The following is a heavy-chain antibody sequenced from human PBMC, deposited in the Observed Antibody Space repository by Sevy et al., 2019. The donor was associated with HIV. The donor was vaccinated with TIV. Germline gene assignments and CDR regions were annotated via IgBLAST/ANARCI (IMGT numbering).Heavy chain of an antibody. V-gene: IGHV3-21*01. CDR2: VSSSSTYI. CDR3: ARDLCTGGVCPRWGYYFYGMDV. Sequence: GGSLRLSCAASGFTFSTYSMNWVRQAPGKELEWISSVSSSSTYIYYAESVKGRFTISRDNAKNSLNLQMNSLRVEDTAVHYYARDLCTGGVCPRWGYYFYGMDVWGQGTTVTVSS. J-gene: IGHJ6*02. CDR1: GFTFSTYS. D-gene: IGHD2-8*02.